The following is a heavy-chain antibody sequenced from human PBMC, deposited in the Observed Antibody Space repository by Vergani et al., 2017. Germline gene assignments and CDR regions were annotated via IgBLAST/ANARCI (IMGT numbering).Heavy chain of an antibody. CDR3: ARSRIYYGAGSPDY. V-gene: IGHV4-59*02. Sequence: QVKLQESGPGLVKPSETLSLTCTVSGASVNSYYWSWIRRPPGKGLEWIGYVSFRGDTLYDPSVKGRMTISLNTSSNQFSLYLTSVTAADTAVYYCARSRIYYGAGSPDYWGQGTLVTVSS. D-gene: IGHD3-10*01. CDR2: VSFRGDT. CDR1: GASVNSYY. J-gene: IGHJ4*02.